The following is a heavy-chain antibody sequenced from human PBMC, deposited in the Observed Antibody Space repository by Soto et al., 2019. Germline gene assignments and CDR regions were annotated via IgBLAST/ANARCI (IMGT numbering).Heavy chain of an antibody. Sequence: QVQLQESGPGLVKPSETLSLTCTVSGGSISSYYWSWIRQPPGKGLEWIGYIYYSGSTNYNPSLTSRVTISVDTSKNPFSLKLSSVTAADTAVYYCARSYRRYCSGGSCYSYYYYYMDVWGKGTTVTVSS. CDR1: GGSISSYY. CDR2: IYYSGST. V-gene: IGHV4-59*01. J-gene: IGHJ6*03. D-gene: IGHD2-15*01. CDR3: ARSYRRYCSGGSCYSYYYYYMDV.